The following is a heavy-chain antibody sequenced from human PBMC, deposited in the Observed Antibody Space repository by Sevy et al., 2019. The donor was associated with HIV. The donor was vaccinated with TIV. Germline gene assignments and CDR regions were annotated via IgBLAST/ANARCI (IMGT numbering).Heavy chain of an antibody. CDR1: GFTFGSYS. D-gene: IGHD5-12*01. V-gene: IGHV3-21*01. CDR3: ARAKDGYNKD. J-gene: IGHJ4*02. Sequence: GGSLRLSCAASGFTFGSYSMNWVRQAPGKGLEWVSSISSSSSYIYYADSVKGRFTISRDNAKNSLYLQMNSLRAEDTAVYYCARAKDGYNKDWGQGTLVTVSS. CDR2: ISSSSSYI.